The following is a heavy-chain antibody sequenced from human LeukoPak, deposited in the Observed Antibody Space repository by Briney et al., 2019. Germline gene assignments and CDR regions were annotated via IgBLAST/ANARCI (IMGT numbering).Heavy chain of an antibody. CDR2: IRASGGSI. CDR3: ARRQVGAKGAFDI. Sequence: QPGGSLRLSCVGSEGTFRGYALSLVRQAPGKGLEWGSVIRASGGSIYYADSVKGRFTISRDNSKNSLYLQMNSLRAEDTASYYCARRQVGAKGAFDIWGQGTMVTVSS. J-gene: IGHJ3*02. CDR1: EGTFRGYA. V-gene: IGHV3-23*01. D-gene: IGHD4/OR15-4a*01.